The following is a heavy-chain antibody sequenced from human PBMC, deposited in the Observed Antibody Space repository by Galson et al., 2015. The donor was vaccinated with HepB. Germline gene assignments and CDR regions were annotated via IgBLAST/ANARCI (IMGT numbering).Heavy chain of an antibody. CDR3: TYYYDSSGYYGRSYFQH. V-gene: IGHV1-69*13. Sequence: SVKVSCKASGYTFTSYAISWARQAPGQGLEWMGGIIPIFGTANYAQKFQGRVTITADESTSTAYMELSSLRSEDTAVYYCTYYYDSSGYYGRSYFQHWGQGTLVTVSS. J-gene: IGHJ1*01. CDR2: IIPIFGTA. CDR1: GYTFTSYA. D-gene: IGHD3-22*01.